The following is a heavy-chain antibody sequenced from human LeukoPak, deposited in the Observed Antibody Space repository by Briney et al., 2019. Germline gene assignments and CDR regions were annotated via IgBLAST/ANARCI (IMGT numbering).Heavy chain of an antibody. CDR1: GYTSTGYY. V-gene: IGHV1-2*06. CDR3: ARDGKQRVGYWFDP. J-gene: IGHJ5*02. Sequence: ASVKVSCKASGYTSTGYYMHWVRQAPGQGLEWMGRINPNSGGTNYAQKFQGRVTMTRDTSISTAYMELSRLRSDDTAVYYCARDGKQRVGYWFDPWGQGTLVTVSS. CDR2: INPNSGGT. D-gene: IGHD6-6*01.